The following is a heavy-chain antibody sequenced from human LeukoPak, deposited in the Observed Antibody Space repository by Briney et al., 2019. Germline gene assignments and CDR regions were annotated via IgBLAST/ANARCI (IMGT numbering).Heavy chain of an antibody. CDR1: GGSISRSRDY. D-gene: IGHD3-10*01. CDR3: ARLLLWFGEYFDY. V-gene: IGHV4-39*07. J-gene: IGHJ4*02. Sequence: SETLSLTCTVSGGSISRSRDYWGWIRQPPGKGLEWIGEINHSGSTNYNPSLKSRVTISVDTSKNQFSLKLSSVTAADTAVYYCARLLLWFGEYFDYWGQGTLVTVSS. CDR2: INHSGST.